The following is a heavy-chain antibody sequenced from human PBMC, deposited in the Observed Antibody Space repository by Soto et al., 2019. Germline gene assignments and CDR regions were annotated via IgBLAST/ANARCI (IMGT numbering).Heavy chain of an antibody. CDR1: GYTFTSYY. CDR3: ARINLSYDSSGYVDL. J-gene: IGHJ5*02. CDR2: INPSGGGT. Sequence: ASVKVSCKASGYTFTSYYLQWVRQAPGQGLEWMGVINPSGGGTKYAQKFQGRATMTKDTSTSTVYMDLSSLRSEDTAVYFCARINLSYDSSGYVDLWGQGTLVTVSS. D-gene: IGHD3-22*01. V-gene: IGHV1-46*01.